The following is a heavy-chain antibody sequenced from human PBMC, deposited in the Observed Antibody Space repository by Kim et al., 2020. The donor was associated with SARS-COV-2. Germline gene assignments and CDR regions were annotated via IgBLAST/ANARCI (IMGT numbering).Heavy chain of an antibody. Sequence: GGSLRLSCAASGFTVSSNYMSWVRQAPGKGLEWVSVIYSGGSTYYADSVKGRFTISRHNSKNTLYLQMNSLRAEDTAVYYCAREGCGGDCYRPSGGYYYGMDVWGQGTTVTVSS. CDR1: GFTVSSNY. CDR2: IYSGGST. CDR3: AREGCGGDCYRPSGGYYYGMDV. D-gene: IGHD2-21*02. J-gene: IGHJ6*02. V-gene: IGHV3-53*04.